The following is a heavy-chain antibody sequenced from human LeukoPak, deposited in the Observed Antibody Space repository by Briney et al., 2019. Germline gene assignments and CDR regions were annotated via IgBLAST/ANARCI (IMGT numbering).Heavy chain of an antibody. J-gene: IGHJ3*02. D-gene: IGHD4-23*01. CDR1: GGSISSYY. Sequence: PSQTLSLTCTVSGGSISSYYWSWIRQPPGKGLEWIGYIFYTGSTNYNPSLKSRVTISVLTSKNRFSLKLSSVTAADTAVYYCATLTGGDDAFDIWGQGTMVTVSS. CDR3: ATLTGGDDAFDI. CDR2: IFYTGST. V-gene: IGHV4-59*01.